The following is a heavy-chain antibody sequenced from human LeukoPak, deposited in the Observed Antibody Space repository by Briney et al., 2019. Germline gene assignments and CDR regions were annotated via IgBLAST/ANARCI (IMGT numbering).Heavy chain of an antibody. D-gene: IGHD6-19*01. Sequence: KTGGSLRLSCAASGFTFSSYSMNWVRQAPGKGLEWVSSISSSSSYIYYADSVKGRFTISRDNAKKSLYLQMDSLRAEDTAVYYCAREVVAGIQVDASYFDYWGQGTLVTVSS. CDR1: GFTFSSYS. V-gene: IGHV3-21*01. J-gene: IGHJ4*02. CDR3: AREVVAGIQVDASYFDY. CDR2: ISSSSSYI.